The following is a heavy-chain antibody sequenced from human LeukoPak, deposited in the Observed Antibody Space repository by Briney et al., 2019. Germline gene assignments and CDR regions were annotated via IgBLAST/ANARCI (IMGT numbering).Heavy chain of an antibody. Sequence: ASVKVSCKASGYTFTSNYIHWARQAPGQGLEWMGMIYPRDGSTSYAQKFQGRVTVTRDTSTSTVHMELGGLRSEDAAVYYCARDQEGFDYWGQGTPVTVSS. J-gene: IGHJ4*02. CDR3: ARDQEGFDY. CDR1: GYTFTSNY. CDR2: IYPRDGST. V-gene: IGHV1-46*01.